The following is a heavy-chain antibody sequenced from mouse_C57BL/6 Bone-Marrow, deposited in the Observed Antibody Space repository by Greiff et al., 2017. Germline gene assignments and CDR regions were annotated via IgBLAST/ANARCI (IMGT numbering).Heavy chain of an antibody. Sequence: VQLQQSGAELVMPGASVKLSCKASGYTFTSYWMHWVKQRPGQGLEWIGEIDPSDSYTNYNQKFKGKSTLTVDKSSSTAYMQLSSLTSEDSAVYYCARSPYDYDGFDYWGQGTTLTVSS. CDR3: ARSPYDYDGFDY. CDR2: IDPSDSYT. D-gene: IGHD2-4*01. CDR1: GYTFTSYW. V-gene: IGHV1-69*01. J-gene: IGHJ2*01.